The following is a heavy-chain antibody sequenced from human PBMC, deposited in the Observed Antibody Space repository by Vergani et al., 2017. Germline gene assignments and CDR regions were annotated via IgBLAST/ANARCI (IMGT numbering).Heavy chain of an antibody. J-gene: IGHJ4*02. CDR3: ARDLRCSSTSCSPGY. V-gene: IGHV3-7*01. CDR2: IKQDGSEK. D-gene: IGHD2-2*01. Sequence: EVQLVESGGGLVQPGGSLRLSCAASGFTFSSYWMSWVRQAPGKGLEWVANIKQDGSEKYYVDSVKGRFTSSRDNAKHSLYLQMNSLRAEDTAVYYCARDLRCSSTSCSPGYWGQGTLVTVSS. CDR1: GFTFSSYW.